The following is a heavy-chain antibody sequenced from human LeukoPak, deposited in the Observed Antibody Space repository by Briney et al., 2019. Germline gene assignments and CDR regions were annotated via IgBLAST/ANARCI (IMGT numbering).Heavy chain of an antibody. V-gene: IGHV3-48*01. Sequence: GGSLRLSCAASGFTFSSYSMNWVRQAPGKGLEWVSYISSSSSTIYYADSVKGRFTISRDNAKNSLYLQMNSLRAEDTAVYYCARGPGAAAGTDLFDYWGQGTLVTVSS. J-gene: IGHJ4*02. D-gene: IGHD6-13*01. CDR2: ISSSSSTI. CDR1: GFTFSSYS. CDR3: ARGPGAAAGTDLFDY.